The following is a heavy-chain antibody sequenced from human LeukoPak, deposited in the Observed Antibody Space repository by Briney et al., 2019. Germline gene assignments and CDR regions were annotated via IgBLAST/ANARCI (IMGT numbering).Heavy chain of an antibody. CDR3: ARQLLWFGEPDFDY. D-gene: IGHD3-10*01. J-gene: IGHJ4*02. CDR2: INHSGST. CDR1: GGSFSGYY. V-gene: IGHV4-34*01. Sequence: SETLSLTCAVYGGSFSGYYWSWIRQPPGKGLEWIGEINHSGSTNYNPSLQSRVTISVDTSKNQFSLKLSSVTAADTAVYYCARQLLWFGEPDFDYWGQGTLVTVSS.